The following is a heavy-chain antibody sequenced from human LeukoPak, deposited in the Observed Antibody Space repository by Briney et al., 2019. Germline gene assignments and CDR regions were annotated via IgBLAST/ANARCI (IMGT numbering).Heavy chain of an antibody. CDR2: IYYSGST. CDR3: ARGSEMATIYDY. Sequence: PSETLSLTCTVSGEPISSNSYYWGWIRQPPGKGLEWIGSIYYSGSTYYNPSLKSRVAISVDTSKNQFSLKLSSVTAADTAVYYCARGSEMATIYDYWGQGTLVTISS. J-gene: IGHJ4*02. CDR1: GEPISSNSYY. D-gene: IGHD5-24*01. V-gene: IGHV4-39*01.